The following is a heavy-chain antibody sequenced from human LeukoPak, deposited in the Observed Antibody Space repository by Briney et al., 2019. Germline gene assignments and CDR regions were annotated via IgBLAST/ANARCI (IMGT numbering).Heavy chain of an antibody. D-gene: IGHD6-13*01. CDR3: ARDGVAAAGQTKSDAFDI. V-gene: IGHV1-2*02. Sequence: ASVKVSCKASGYPFTGYYLHWVRQAPGQGLEWMGWISPNSGGTNYAQKFQGRVTMTRDTSTSTVYMELSSLRSEDTAVYYCARDGVAAAGQTKSDAFDIWGQGTMVTVSS. J-gene: IGHJ3*02. CDR1: GYPFTGYY. CDR2: ISPNSGGT.